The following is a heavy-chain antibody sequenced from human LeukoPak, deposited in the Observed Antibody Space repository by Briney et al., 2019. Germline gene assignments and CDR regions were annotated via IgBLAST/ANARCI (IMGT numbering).Heavy chain of an antibody. Sequence: SETLSLTCNVSGGSISSYFWGWVRQPPGGGLEWIGYISYTARTDYNPSLKSRVTISVDTSKNQFSLKLNSVTAADTAVYYCARRGSSGQLYFDHWGQGTLVTVSS. V-gene: IGHV4-59*08. CDR1: GGSISSYF. CDR2: ISYTART. CDR3: ARRGSSGQLYFDH. J-gene: IGHJ4*02. D-gene: IGHD6-19*01.